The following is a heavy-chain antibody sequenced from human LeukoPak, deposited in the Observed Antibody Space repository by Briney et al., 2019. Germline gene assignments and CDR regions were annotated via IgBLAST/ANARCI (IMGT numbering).Heavy chain of an antibody. Sequence: GGSLRLSCAAAGFIVRDYWMHWVRQVPGKGLVWVSHINGAGTTTTYTGSVKGRFTISKDTAKNTIYLQMNSLRAEDTAVYYCARGGAGLDDWGQGTRVTVSS. J-gene: IGHJ4*02. V-gene: IGHV3-74*01. CDR3: ARGGAGLDD. CDR2: INGAGTTT. CDR1: GFIVRDYW.